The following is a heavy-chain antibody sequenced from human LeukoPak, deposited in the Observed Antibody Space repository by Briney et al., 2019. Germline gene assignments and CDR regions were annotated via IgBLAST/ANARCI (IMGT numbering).Heavy chain of an antibody. V-gene: IGHV3-23*01. J-gene: IGHJ3*02. CDR1: GFTFSNYA. CDR3: ARDPNGDYIGAFDM. CDR2: IRGSDGGT. Sequence: GGSLRLSCTVSGFTFSNYAMTWVRQAPGKGLEWVSSIRGSDGGTHYAGSVKGRFTISRDNSKNTLFLQMNSLRGEDTPIYYCARDPNGDYIGAFDMGGPGTMVTVSS. D-gene: IGHD4-17*01.